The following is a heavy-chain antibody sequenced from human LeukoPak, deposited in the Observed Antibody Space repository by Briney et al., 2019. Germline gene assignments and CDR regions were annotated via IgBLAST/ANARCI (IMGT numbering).Heavy chain of an antibody. CDR1: GFSFSSYS. D-gene: IGHD6-19*01. J-gene: IGHJ4*02. V-gene: IGHV3-7*01. Sequence: GGSLRLSCAASGFSFSSYSMNWVRQAPGKGLEWVANIKQDGSEKYYVDSVKGRFTISRDNAKNSLHLQMNSLRVEDTAVYYCAGGVGWLADNWGQGTLVTVSS. CDR3: AGGVGWLADN. CDR2: IKQDGSEK.